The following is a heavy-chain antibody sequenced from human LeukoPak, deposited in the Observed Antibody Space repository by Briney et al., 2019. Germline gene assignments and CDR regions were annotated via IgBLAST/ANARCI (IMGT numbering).Heavy chain of an antibody. D-gene: IGHD6-19*01. Sequence: PGGSLRLSCAASGFTFSSYALSWVRQAPGKGLECVSAISGSGGSTYSADSLKGRFTIPRDNSKNTLYLQINSLRTDDTAVFYCARGGLGSAFDNWGQGTLVTVSS. CDR2: ISGSGGST. CDR1: GFTFSSYA. CDR3: ARGGLGSAFDN. V-gene: IGHV3-23*01. J-gene: IGHJ4*02.